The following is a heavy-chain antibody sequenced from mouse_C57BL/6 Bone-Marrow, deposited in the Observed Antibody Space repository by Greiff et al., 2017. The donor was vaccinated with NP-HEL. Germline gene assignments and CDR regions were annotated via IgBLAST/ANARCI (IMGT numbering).Heavy chain of an antibody. J-gene: IGHJ2*01. V-gene: IGHV1-81*01. CDR3: ASVPHYYGHYFDY. CDR1: GYTFTSYG. Sequence: VQLQESGAELARPGASVKLSCKASGYTFTSYGISWVKQRTGQGLEWIGEIYPRSGNTYYNEKFKGKATLTADKSSSTAYMELRSLTSEDSAVYFCASVPHYYGHYFDYWGQGTTLTVSS. D-gene: IGHD1-2*01. CDR2: IYPRSGNT.